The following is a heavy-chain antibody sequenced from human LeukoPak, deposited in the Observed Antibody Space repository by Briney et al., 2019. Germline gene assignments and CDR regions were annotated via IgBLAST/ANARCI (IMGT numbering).Heavy chain of an antibody. D-gene: IGHD4-17*01. CDR2: IYYSGST. Sequence: PSETLSLTCTVSGGSISSYYWSWIRQPPGKGLEWIGYIYYSGSTNYNPSLKSRVTISVDTSKNQFSLKLSSVTAADTAVYYCVRLILGFPGYGDPNWFDPWGQGTLVTVSS. V-gene: IGHV4-59*01. CDR1: GGSISSYY. CDR3: VRLILGFPGYGDPNWFDP. J-gene: IGHJ5*02.